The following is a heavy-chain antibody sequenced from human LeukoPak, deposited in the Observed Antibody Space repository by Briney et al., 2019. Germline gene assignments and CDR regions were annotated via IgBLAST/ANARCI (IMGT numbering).Heavy chain of an antibody. J-gene: IGHJ6*03. CDR1: GFTFSSYA. CDR2: ISSNGGST. CDR3: AKGEGMDV. Sequence: GGSLRLSCAASGFTFSSYAMHWVRQAPGKGLEYVSAISSNGGSTYYANSVKGRFTISRDNSKNTLYLQMGSLRAEDTAVYYCAKGEGMDVWGKGTTVTISS. V-gene: IGHV3-64*01.